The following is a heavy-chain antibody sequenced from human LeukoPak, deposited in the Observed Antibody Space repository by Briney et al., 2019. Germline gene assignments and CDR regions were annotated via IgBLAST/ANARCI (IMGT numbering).Heavy chain of an antibody. CDR2: IYTSGST. J-gene: IGHJ5*02. CDR1: GGSISSYY. V-gene: IGHV4-4*07. CDR3: ARDRCSSTSCYFYWFDP. D-gene: IGHD2-2*01. Sequence: SETLSLTCTVSGGSISSYYWSWIRQPAGKGLEWIGRIYTSGSTNYNPSLKSRVTMSVDTSKNQFSLKLSSVTAADTPVYYCARDRCSSTSCYFYWFDPWGPGTLVTVSS.